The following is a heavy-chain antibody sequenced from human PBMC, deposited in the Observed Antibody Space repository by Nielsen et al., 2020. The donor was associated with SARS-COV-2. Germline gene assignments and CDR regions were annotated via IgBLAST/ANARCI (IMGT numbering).Heavy chain of an antibody. CDR3: ASSGYSYGYPYYYGMDV. J-gene: IGHJ6*02. Sequence: SVKVSCKASGGTFSSYAISWVRQAPGQGLEWMGGIIPIFGTANYAQKFQGRVTITADESTSTAYMELSSLGSEDTAVYYCASSGYSYGYPYYYGMDVWGQGTTVTVSS. CDR1: GGTFSSYA. V-gene: IGHV1-69*13. CDR2: IIPIFGTA. D-gene: IGHD5-18*01.